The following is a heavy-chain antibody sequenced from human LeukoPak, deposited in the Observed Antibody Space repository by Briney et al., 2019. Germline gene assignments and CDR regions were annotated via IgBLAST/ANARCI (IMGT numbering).Heavy chain of an antibody. D-gene: IGHD1-26*01. CDR1: GFTFDDYG. CDR3: ARGGGSYYTVDY. J-gene: IGHJ4*02. CDR2: INWNGGGT. Sequence: GGSLRLSCVASGFTFDDYGMSWVRQAPGKGLEWVSGINWNGGGTGYADSVKGRFTISGDNAKNSLYLQMNSLRAEDTALYYCARGGGSYYTVDYWGQGTLVTVSS. V-gene: IGHV3-20*04.